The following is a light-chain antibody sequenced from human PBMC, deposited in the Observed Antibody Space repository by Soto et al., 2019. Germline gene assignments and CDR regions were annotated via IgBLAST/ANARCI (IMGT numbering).Light chain of an antibody. Sequence: QSVLTQPASVSGTPGQSITISCTGTSSDVGANSFVSWYQQHPGKVPKLMIYPGSSRSPGVSQRFSGSKSGNTASLNISGLQAEDEADYYCSSFTTDSTYVFGTGTKVTVL. J-gene: IGLJ1*01. CDR1: SSDVGANSF. CDR2: PGS. V-gene: IGLV2-14*01. CDR3: SSFTTDSTYV.